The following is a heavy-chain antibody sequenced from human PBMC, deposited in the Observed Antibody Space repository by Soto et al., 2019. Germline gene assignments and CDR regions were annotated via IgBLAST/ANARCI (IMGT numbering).Heavy chain of an antibody. CDR2: ISGSDGTT. Sequence: GSLRLSCAASGFIFRDYAMYWVRQAPGKGLEWVSVISGSDGTTFYADSVRGRVTSSRDNSRNMVYLQMISLRAEDTAVYYCAKVIGGSESYWGGSHYYYALDVWGQGTTVTVSS. CDR3: AKVIGGSESYWGGSHYYYALDV. D-gene: IGHD3-10*01. V-gene: IGHV3-23*01. CDR1: GFIFRDYA. J-gene: IGHJ6*02.